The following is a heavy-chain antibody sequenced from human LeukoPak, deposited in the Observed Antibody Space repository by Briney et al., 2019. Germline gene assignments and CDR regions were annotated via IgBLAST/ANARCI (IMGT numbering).Heavy chain of an antibody. CDR2: IRYDGSNK. Sequence: GGSLRLSCAASGFTFSSYGMHWVRQAPGKGLEWVAFIRYDGSNKYYADSVKGRFTISRDNSKNTLYLQMNSPRAEDTAVYYCARFGSSHRTYYYMDVWGKGTTVTVSS. CDR3: ARFGSSHRTYYYMDV. CDR1: GFTFSSYG. D-gene: IGHD6-13*01. V-gene: IGHV3-30*02. J-gene: IGHJ6*03.